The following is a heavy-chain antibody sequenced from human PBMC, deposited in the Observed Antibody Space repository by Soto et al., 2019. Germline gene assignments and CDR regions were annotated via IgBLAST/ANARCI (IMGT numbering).Heavy chain of an antibody. CDR1: GFTFSSYA. D-gene: IGHD6-19*01. CDR2: ISGSGGST. Sequence: EVQLLESGGGLVQPGGSLRLSCAASGFTFSSYARSWVRQAPGKGLEWVSAISGSGGSTYYADSVKGRFTISRDNSKNTLYLLMNSLRAEDTAVYYCAKDRSRGWYAFDYWGQGTLVTVSS. J-gene: IGHJ4*02. CDR3: AKDRSRGWYAFDY. V-gene: IGHV3-23*01.